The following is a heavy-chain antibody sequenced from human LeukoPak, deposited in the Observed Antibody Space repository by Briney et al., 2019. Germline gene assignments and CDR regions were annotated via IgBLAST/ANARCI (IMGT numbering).Heavy chain of an antibody. CDR3: ARDLGYYYGLDI. Sequence: WVRXPPGKGLEXXGEIFHSGNTKYNPSLESRVTISVDKSNHQFTLEMKSVTAADTAIYYCARDLGYYYGLDIWSRGTTVTVSS. D-gene: IGHD3-16*01. J-gene: IGHJ6*02. CDR2: IFHSGNT. V-gene: IGHV4-4*02.